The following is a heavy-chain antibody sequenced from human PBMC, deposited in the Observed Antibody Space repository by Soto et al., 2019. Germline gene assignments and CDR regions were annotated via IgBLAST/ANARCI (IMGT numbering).Heavy chain of an antibody. CDR3: ARDWTGNTCPCLDV. D-gene: IGHD2-8*02. CDR1: GFTFSNYA. CDR2: SGGGGGTT. V-gene: IGHV3-23*01. J-gene: IGHJ6*02. Sequence: EVQLWESGGGLVQPGGSLRLSCAASGFTFSNYALTWVRLSPGKGLEWVSTSGGGGGTTYYADSVKGRFTISRDNSKNTLSLQMSSLRVEDTAIYYCARDWTGNTCPCLDVWGQGTTVSVSS.